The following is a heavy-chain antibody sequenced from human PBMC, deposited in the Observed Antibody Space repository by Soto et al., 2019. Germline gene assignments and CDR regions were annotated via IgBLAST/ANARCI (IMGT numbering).Heavy chain of an antibody. D-gene: IGHD5-18*01. V-gene: IGHV1-69*13. CDR3: ARGGYSRTSVLDV. Sequence: SVKVSCKASGYTFTTYYMHWVRQAPGQGLEWMGGIIPIFGTANYAQKFQGRVTITADESTSTAYMELSSLRSEDTAVYYCARGGYSRTSVLDVWGQGTTVTVSS. J-gene: IGHJ6*02. CDR1: GYTFTTYY. CDR2: IIPIFGTA.